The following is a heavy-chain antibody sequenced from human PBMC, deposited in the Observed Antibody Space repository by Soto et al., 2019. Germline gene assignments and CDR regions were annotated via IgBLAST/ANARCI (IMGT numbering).Heavy chain of an antibody. V-gene: IGHV4-34*01. D-gene: IGHD1-1*01. J-gene: IGHJ6*03. CDR3: ARGHPLSVIFNTRCYYMDV. CDR1: GGSFSGYY. CDR2: INHSGST. Sequence: SETLSLTCAVYGGSFSGYYWSWIRQPPGKGLEWIGEINHSGSTNYNPSLKSRVTISVDTSKNQFSLKLSSVTAADTAVYYCARGHPLSVIFNTRCYYMDVWGKGTTVTVSS.